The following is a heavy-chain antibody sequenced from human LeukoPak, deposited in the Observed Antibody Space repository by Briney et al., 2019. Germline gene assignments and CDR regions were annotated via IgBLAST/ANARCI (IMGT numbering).Heavy chain of an antibody. CDR1: GYTFISYY. CDR2: INPRGGST. CDR3: ARAPGYYYGMDV. Sequence: ASVKVSCKASGYTFISYYLHWVRQAPGQGLEWMGIINPRGGSTSFAQKVQGRVTMTGDTSTSTVYMELSSLTSEDTAVYYCARAPGYYYGMDVWGHGTTVTVSS. V-gene: IGHV1-46*01. J-gene: IGHJ6*02.